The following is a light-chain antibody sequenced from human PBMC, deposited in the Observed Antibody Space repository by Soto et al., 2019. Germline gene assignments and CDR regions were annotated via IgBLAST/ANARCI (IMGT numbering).Light chain of an antibody. J-gene: IGKJ4*02. V-gene: IGKV3D-15*01. Sequence: EIVLTQSPATLSLSPGERATLSCRASQSVTTLARYQQKPGQAARNLIYGVSTRATGTPATFSGSGSETDSTLTNSSLQSEGIAVYYWQQYNNWPPVAFGGGTKVEIK. CDR1: QSVTT. CDR2: GVS. CDR3: QQYNNWPPVA.